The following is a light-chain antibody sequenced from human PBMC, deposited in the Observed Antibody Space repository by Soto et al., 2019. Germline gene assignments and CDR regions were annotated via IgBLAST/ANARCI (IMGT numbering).Light chain of an antibody. Sequence: QSALTQPPSASGSPGQSVTISCTGTSSDVGAYNYVSWYQQHPGKAPKLMIYDVSKRPSGVPDRFSGSKSGNTASLTVSGLKGDDEADYYCSSYAGSSWVFGGGTKLTVL. CDR3: SSYAGSSWV. J-gene: IGLJ3*02. CDR1: SSDVGAYNY. CDR2: DVS. V-gene: IGLV2-8*01.